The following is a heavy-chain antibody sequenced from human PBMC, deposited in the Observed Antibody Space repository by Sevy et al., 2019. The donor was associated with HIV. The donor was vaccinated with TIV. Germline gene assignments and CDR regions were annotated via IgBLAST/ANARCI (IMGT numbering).Heavy chain of an antibody. V-gene: IGHV1-69*13. CDR2: IIPIFGTA. CDR3: ARDVPDQSWYDDFWSGSPCFDY. CDR1: GGTFSSYA. J-gene: IGHJ4*02. D-gene: IGHD3-3*01. Sequence: ASVKVSCKASGGTFSSYAISWVRQAPGQGLEWMGGIIPIFGTANYAQKFQGRVTITADESTSTAYMELSSLRSEDTAVYYCARDVPDQSWYDDFWSGSPCFDYWGRGTLVTVSS.